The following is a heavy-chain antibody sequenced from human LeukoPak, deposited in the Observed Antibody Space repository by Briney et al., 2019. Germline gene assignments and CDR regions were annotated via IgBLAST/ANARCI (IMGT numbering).Heavy chain of an antibody. CDR2: IDPSDSYT. V-gene: IGHV5-10-1*01. Sequence: GESLKISCKGSGYSFTSYWISWVRQMPGRGLEWMGRIDPSDSYTNYSPSFQGHVTISADKSISTAYLQWSSLKASDTAMYYCARHRKYSTDYWGQGTLVTVSS. CDR1: GYSFTSYW. CDR3: ARHRKYSTDY. D-gene: IGHD6-6*01. J-gene: IGHJ4*02.